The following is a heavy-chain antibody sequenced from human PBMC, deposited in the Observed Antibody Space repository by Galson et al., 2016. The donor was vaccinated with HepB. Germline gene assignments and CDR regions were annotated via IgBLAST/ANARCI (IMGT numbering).Heavy chain of an antibody. V-gene: IGHV3-30*03. CDR2: ISYDGSNK. J-gene: IGHJ6*02. CDR3: VGADTYYYGLDV. D-gene: IGHD3-16*01. CDR1: GFTFSYYD. Sequence: SLRLSCAASGFTFSYYDMNWVRQAPGKGLEWVAVISYDGSNKYYADSVTGRFTISRGNSRNTLYLQMNSLRGEDTAVYYCVGADTYYYGLDVWGQGTTVTVSS.